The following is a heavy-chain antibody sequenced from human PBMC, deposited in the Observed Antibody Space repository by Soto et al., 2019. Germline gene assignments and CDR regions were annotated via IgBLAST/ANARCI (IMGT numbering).Heavy chain of an antibody. Sequence: QVQLVQSGAEVKKPGSSVKVSCKAAGDTFGTYAFSWVRQAPGQGLEWMGGIIPTFGTGNYAQKFHGRVTITADESTGTAYIEMSGLRSEVTAVYYCARGWNVGKFGMSVRGQGTTVTVSS. D-gene: IGHD7-27*01. J-gene: IGHJ6*02. CDR1: GDTFGTYA. V-gene: IGHV1-69*01. CDR2: IIPTFGTG. CDR3: ARGWNVGKFGMSV.